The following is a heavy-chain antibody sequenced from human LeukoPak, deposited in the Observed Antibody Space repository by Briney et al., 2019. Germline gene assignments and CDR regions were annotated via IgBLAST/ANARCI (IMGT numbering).Heavy chain of an antibody. D-gene: IGHD2-2*01. V-gene: IGHV5-51*01. CDR3: ARLPAAYPAYNWFDP. J-gene: IGHJ5*02. CDR1: GYSFTSYW. Sequence: GESLKISCKGSGYSFTSYWIGWVRQMPGEGLEWMGIIYPGDSDTRYSPSFQGQVTISADKSISTAYLQWSSLKASDTAVYYCARLPAAYPAYNWFDPWGQGTLVTVSS. CDR2: IYPGDSDT.